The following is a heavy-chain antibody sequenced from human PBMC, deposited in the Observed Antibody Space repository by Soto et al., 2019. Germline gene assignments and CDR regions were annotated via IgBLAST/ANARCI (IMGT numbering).Heavy chain of an antibody. CDR1: GYTFTSYG. D-gene: IGHD1-26*01. CDR3: ARDLTYSGSSNWFDP. V-gene: IGHV1-18*01. CDR2: ISAYNGNT. J-gene: IGHJ5*02. Sequence: ASVKVSCKASGYTFTSYGISWVRQAPGQGLEWMGWISAYNGNTNYAQKLQGRVTMTTDTSTSTAYMELRSLRSDDTAVYYCARDLTYSGSSNWFDPWGQGTLVTSPQ.